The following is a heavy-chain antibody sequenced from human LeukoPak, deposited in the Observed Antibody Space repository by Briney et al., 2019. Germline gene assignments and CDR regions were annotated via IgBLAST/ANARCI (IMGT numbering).Heavy chain of an antibody. Sequence: SETLSLTCSVSGGSISSYYWTWIRQPPGEGLELVGYIYYTGSTIYNPSLNSRVTISLDTSKNQFSLRLRSVTAADTAVYYCAAVTMIVEGRAWFDPWGPGNLVTVSS. D-gene: IGHD3-22*01. CDR3: AAVTMIVEGRAWFDP. V-gene: IGHV4-59*01. CDR2: IYYTGST. CDR1: GGSISSYY. J-gene: IGHJ5*02.